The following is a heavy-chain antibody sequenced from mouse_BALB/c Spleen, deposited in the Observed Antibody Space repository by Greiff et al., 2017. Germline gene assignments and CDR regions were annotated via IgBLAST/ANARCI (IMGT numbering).Heavy chain of an antibody. V-gene: IGHV1S81*02. CDR2: INPSNGRT. CDR1: GYTFTSYW. Sequence: QVQLQQPGAELVKPGASVKLSCKASGYTFTSYWMHWVKQRPGQGLEWIGEINPSNGRTNYNEKFKSKATLTVDKSSSTAYMQLSSLTSEDSAVYYCARSLRAYWGQGTLVTVSA. CDR3: ARSLRAY. J-gene: IGHJ3*01.